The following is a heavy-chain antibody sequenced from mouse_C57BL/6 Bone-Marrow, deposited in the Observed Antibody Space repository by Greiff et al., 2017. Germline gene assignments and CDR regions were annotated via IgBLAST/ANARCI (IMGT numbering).Heavy chain of an antibody. CDR3: TSEGVYYASFAD. CDR2: ISNGGGST. J-gene: IGHJ3*01. V-gene: IGHV5-12*01. Sequence: EVKVEESGGGLVQPGGSLKLSCAASGFTFSDYYMYWVRQTPEKRLEWVAYISNGGGSTYYPDTVKGRLTVTRDNTKNTQYLQMSRLKSEDTAMYYCTSEGVYYASFADWGQGTLVTVSA. CDR1: GFTFSDYY. D-gene: IGHD2-1*01.